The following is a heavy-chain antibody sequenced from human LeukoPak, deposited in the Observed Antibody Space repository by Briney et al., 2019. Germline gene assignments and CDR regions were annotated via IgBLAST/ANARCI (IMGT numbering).Heavy chain of an antibody. CDR2: IYPGDSDT. CDR3: ARVRGSYYTAFDI. J-gene: IGHJ3*02. Sequence: GESLKISCKGSEYSFTYYWIGWVRQLPGKGLEWMGIIYPGDSDTRYSPSFQGQVTISADKSISTAYLQWSSLKASDTAMYYCARVRGSYYTAFDIWGQGTMVTVSS. CDR1: EYSFTYYW. V-gene: IGHV5-51*01. D-gene: IGHD1-26*01.